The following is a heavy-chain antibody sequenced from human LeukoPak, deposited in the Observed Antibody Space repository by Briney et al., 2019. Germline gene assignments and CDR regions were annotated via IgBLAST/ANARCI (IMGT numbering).Heavy chain of an antibody. D-gene: IGHD1-26*01. CDR1: GNSLSESS. CDR2: FEPEDGEP. CDR3: ATADKWERLDY. V-gene: IGHV1-24*01. Sequence: ASVKVSCKVSGNSLSESSIHWVRQAPGQWLEWMGGFEPEDGEPIFAQRFQGRFSMSEDTSTDTAYMELSSLTLEDTAVYYCATADKWERLDYWGQGTLVTVSS. J-gene: IGHJ4*02.